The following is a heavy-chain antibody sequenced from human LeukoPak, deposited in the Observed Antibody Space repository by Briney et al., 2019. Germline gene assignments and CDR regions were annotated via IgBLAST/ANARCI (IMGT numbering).Heavy chain of an antibody. CDR2: MNPNSGNT. Sequence: ALVKVSCKASGYTFTSYDINWVRQATGQGLEWMGWMNPNSGNTGYAQKFQGRVTMTRNTSISTAYMELSSLRSEDTAVYYCARGHNPRTDWLLYPWIPSYYYYMDVWGKGTTVTISS. CDR3: ARGHNPRTDWLLYPWIPSYYYYMDV. CDR1: GYTFTSYD. V-gene: IGHV1-8*01. D-gene: IGHD3/OR15-3a*01. J-gene: IGHJ6*03.